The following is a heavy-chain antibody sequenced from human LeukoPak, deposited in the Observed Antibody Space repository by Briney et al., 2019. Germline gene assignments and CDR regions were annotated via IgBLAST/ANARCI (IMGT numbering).Heavy chain of an antibody. D-gene: IGHD1-14*01. Sequence: PGRSLRLSCAASGFTFSSYVMHWVRQAPGKGLEWVAVISYDGSNKYYADSVKGRFTIPRDTSKNTLYLQMNSLRAEDTAVYYCAMETTSYFDYWGQGTLVTVSS. CDR3: AMETTSYFDY. CDR2: ISYDGSNK. J-gene: IGHJ4*02. V-gene: IGHV3-30*03. CDR1: GFTFSSYV.